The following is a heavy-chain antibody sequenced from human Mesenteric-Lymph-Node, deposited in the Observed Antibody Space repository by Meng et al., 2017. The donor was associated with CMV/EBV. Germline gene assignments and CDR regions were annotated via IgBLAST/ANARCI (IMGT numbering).Heavy chain of an antibody. V-gene: IGHV3-48*04. D-gene: IGHD3-3*01. CDR1: GFTFSSYS. J-gene: IGHJ4*02. CDR2: ISTSSSSI. Sequence: GESLKISCAASGFTFSSYSMNWVRQAPGKGLEWVSYISTSSSSIYYADSVKGRFTISRDNAKNSLYLQMNSLRAEDTAVYYCTTEILEWLLPIDYWGQGTLVTVSS. CDR3: TTEILEWLLPIDY.